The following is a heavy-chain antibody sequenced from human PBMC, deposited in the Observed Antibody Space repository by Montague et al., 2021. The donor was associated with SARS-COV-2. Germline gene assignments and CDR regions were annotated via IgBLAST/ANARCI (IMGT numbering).Heavy chain of an antibody. J-gene: IGHJ6*02. CDR1: GGSISSSSYY. V-gene: IGHV4-39*07. Sequence: SETLSLTCTVYGGSISSSSYYWGWIRQPPGKGLEWIGSIYYSGSTYYNPSLKSRVTISVDTSKNQFSLKLSSVTAADTAVYYCARDSAPSITIFGVVIRQQNPRYYYYGMDVWGQGTTVTVSS. D-gene: IGHD3-3*01. CDR3: ARDSAPSITIFGVVIRQQNPRYYYYGMDV. CDR2: IYYSGST.